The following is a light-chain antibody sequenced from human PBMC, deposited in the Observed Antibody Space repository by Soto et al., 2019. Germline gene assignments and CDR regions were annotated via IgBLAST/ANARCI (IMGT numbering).Light chain of an antibody. CDR1: SSDVGSYNR. J-gene: IGLJ1*01. Sequence: QSALTQPPSVSGSPGQSVTISCTGTSSDVGSYNRVSWYQQPPGTAPKLMFYDVGNRPSGVPDRFSVSKSGNTASLTISGLQADDEADYYCSSYTSSNTYVFGTGTKLTVL. CDR3: SSYTSSNTYV. CDR2: DVG. V-gene: IGLV2-18*02.